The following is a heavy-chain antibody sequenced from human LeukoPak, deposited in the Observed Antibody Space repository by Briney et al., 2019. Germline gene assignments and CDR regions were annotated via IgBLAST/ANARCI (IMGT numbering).Heavy chain of an antibody. V-gene: IGHV3-48*03. Sequence: GGSLRLSCAASGFTFSSYEMNWVRQAPGKGLQWVSYISSSGSTIYYADSVKGRFTISRDNAKNSLYLQMNSLRAEDTAVYYCARDDSYGLDYWGQGTLVTVSS. CDR1: GFTFSSYE. D-gene: IGHD5-18*01. CDR2: ISSSGSTI. CDR3: ARDDSYGLDY. J-gene: IGHJ4*02.